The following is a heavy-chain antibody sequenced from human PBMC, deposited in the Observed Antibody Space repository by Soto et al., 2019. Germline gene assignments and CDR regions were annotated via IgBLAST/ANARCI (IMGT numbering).Heavy chain of an antibody. CDR3: ARDRVYRRSSDYSYYYAMDV. Sequence: QVQLVESGGGVVQPGRSLRLSCAASGFTFSAYAMHWVRQAPGKGLEWVAVISDDGSSKYYADSVKGRFTISRDISKNTLYLQMNSLRAEDTAVYFGARDRVYRRSSDYSYYYAMDVWGQGTRVTVSS. CDR2: ISDDGSSK. D-gene: IGHD6-6*01. V-gene: IGHV3-30-3*01. J-gene: IGHJ6*02. CDR1: GFTFSAYA.